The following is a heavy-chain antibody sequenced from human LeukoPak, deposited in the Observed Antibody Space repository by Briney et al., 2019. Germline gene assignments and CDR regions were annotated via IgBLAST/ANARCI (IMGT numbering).Heavy chain of an antibody. CDR3: ARHYYGSGSLLGY. V-gene: IGHV5-51*01. CDR2: IYPGDSDT. D-gene: IGHD3-10*01. J-gene: IGHJ4*02. Sequence: PGESLQISCKGSGSIFTSYWIGWVRQLPGKGLEWMGIIYPGDSDTRYSPSFQGQVTISADKSISTTYLQWSSLKASDTAMYYCARHYYGSGSLLGYWGQGTLVTVSS. CDR1: GSIFTSYW.